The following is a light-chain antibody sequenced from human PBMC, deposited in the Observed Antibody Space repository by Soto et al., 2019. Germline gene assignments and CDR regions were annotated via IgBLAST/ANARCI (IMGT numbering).Light chain of an antibody. CDR1: QSISGY. J-gene: IGKJ2*01. V-gene: IGKV1-39*01. Sequence: DIQMTQSPSSLSASVGDRVTITCRASQSISGYLNWYQQKPGKAPTLLIYVVSTLQSGVPSRFSGSGSGTVFTLNTGSLQPEDFAAYYWQQSYSTPYTFGQGPNLEIK. CDR2: VVS. CDR3: QQSYSTPYT.